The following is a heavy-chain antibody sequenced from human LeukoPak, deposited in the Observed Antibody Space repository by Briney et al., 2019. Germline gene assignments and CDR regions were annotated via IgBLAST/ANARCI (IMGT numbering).Heavy chain of an antibody. CDR2: MSGSGDTI. D-gene: IGHD2-15*01. V-gene: IGHV3-11*01. Sequence: GGSLRLSCAASGFVFRDSYMSWVRQAPGKGLEWVSYMSGSGDTISYAGSVKGRFSISRDNSKNTLYLQMNSLRAEDTAVYYCSKGGVVHAFHIWGQGTMVTVSS. CDR1: GFVFRDSY. CDR3: SKGGVVHAFHI. J-gene: IGHJ3*02.